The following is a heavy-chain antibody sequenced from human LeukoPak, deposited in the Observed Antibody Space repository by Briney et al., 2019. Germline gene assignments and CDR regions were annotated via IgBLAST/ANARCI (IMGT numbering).Heavy chain of an antibody. D-gene: IGHD3-10*01. V-gene: IGHV3-53*01. CDR2: IYSGGST. J-gene: IGHJ6*03. CDR3: ARVLSGRGSLYSYYYYMDV. CDR1: GFTFSSYS. Sequence: GSLRLSCAASGFTFSSYSMNWVRPAPGKGLEWVSVIYSGGSTYYADSVKGRFTISRDSSKNTLYLQMNSLRAEDTAVYYCARVLSGRGSLYSYYYYMDVWGKGTTVTISS.